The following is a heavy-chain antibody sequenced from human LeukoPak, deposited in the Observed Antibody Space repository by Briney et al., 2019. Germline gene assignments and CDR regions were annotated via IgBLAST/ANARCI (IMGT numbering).Heavy chain of an antibody. CDR2: IYYTGST. V-gene: IGHV4-31*11. CDR1: GDSISSGGYY. D-gene: IGHD6-19*01. CDR3: ASREYSSGFYYFDY. J-gene: IGHJ4*02. Sequence: PSQTLSLTCAVSGDSISSGGYYWSWIRQHPGKALEWIGYIYYTGSTFYNPSLKSRVTISLDTSKNQFSLKLSSVTAADTAVYYCASREYSSGFYYFDYWGQGTLVTVSS.